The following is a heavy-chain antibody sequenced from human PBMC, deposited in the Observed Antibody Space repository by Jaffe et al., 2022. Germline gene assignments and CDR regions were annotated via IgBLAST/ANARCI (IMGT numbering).Heavy chain of an antibody. V-gene: IGHV1-2*06. CDR2: INPNSGGT. D-gene: IGHD4-17*01. J-gene: IGHJ3*02. CDR3: ARDQQTTRDTGPTAFDI. Sequence: QVQLVQSGAEVKKPGASVKVSCKASGYTFTGYYMHWVRQAPGQGLEWMGRINPNSGGTNYAQKFQGRVTMTRDTSISTAYMELSRLRSDDTAVYYCARDQQTTRDTGPTAFDIWGQGTMVTVSS. CDR1: GYTFTGYY.